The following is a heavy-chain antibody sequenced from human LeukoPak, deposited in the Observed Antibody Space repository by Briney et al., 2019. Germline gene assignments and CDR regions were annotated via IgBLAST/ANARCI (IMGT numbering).Heavy chain of an antibody. V-gene: IGHV4-34*01. CDR1: GGSFSGYY. J-gene: IGHJ5*02. D-gene: IGHD6-13*01. CDR3: ARAGIAARRAFDP. CDR2: INHSGSA. Sequence: SETLSLTCAVYGGSFSGYYWSWIRQPPGKGLEWIGEINHSGSANYNPSLKSRVTISVDTSKNQFSLKLSSVTAADTAVYYCARAGIAARRAFDPWGQGTLVTVSS.